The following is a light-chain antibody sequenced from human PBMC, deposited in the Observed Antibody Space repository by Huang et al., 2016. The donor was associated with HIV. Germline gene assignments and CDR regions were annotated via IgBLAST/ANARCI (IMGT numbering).Light chain of an antibody. Sequence: DIQMTQSPATLSASVGDRVPITCRASQSVGNWLAWYQQKPGQAPKLHIYTASTLQNGVPARFSGSGSETEFTLTINSLQPDDFATYYCQQYSRFYTFGRGTRLDIK. CDR2: TAS. J-gene: IGKJ2*01. CDR1: QSVGNW. CDR3: QQYSRFYT. V-gene: IGKV1-5*03.